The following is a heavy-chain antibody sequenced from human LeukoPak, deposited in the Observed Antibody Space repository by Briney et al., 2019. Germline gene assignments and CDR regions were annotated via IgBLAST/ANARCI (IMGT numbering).Heavy chain of an antibody. D-gene: IGHD3-3*01. CDR1: GGSISSYY. CDR3: ARVAGPYYDFWSGPPGGAFDI. CDR2: IYTSGST. Sequence: SETLSLTCTVSGGSISSYYWSWIRQPAGKGLEWIGRIYTSGSTNYNPSLKSRVTMSVDTSKNQFSLKLSSVTAADTAVYYCARVAGPYYDFWSGPPGGAFDIWGQGTMVTVSS. J-gene: IGHJ3*02. V-gene: IGHV4-4*07.